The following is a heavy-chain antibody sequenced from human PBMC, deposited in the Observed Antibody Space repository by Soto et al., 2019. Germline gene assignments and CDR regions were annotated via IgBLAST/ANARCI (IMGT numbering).Heavy chain of an antibody. CDR2: INTDGSTT. Sequence: GGSLRLSCAASGFTFSSFWMHWVRQAPGKGLVWVSRINTDGSTTMYADSVKGRFTISRDNAMNTLYLQMNSLRGEDTAVYYCSRGGGVLLDPWGQGTLVIVSS. V-gene: IGHV3-74*03. J-gene: IGHJ5*02. D-gene: IGHD3-16*01. CDR3: SRGGGVLLDP. CDR1: GFTFSSFW.